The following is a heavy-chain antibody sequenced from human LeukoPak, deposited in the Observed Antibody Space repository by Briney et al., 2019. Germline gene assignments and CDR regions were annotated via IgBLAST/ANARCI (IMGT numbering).Heavy chain of an antibody. D-gene: IGHD6-19*01. J-gene: IGHJ6*02. CDR2: IIPIFGTA. CDR1: GYTLTELS. V-gene: IGHV1-69*13. CDR3: ARASRVGQWLAKERSYYYYGMDV. Sequence: ASVKVSCKVSGYTLTELSMHWVRQAPGQGLEWMGGIIPIFGTANYAQKFQGRVTITADESTSTAYMELSSLRSEDTAVYYCARASRVGQWLAKERSYYYYGMDVWGQGTTVTVSS.